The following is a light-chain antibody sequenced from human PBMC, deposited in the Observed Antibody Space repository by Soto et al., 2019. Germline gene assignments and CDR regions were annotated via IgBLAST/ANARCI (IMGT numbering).Light chain of an antibody. Sequence: DIQMTQSPSTLSASVGDRVPITCRASQTISSWLAWYQQKPGKAPKLLIYKASTLKSGVPSRFSGSGSGTEFTLTINGLQPDDFATYYCQQYNTFWTFGQGTKVDIK. CDR2: KAS. CDR1: QTISSW. V-gene: IGKV1-5*03. J-gene: IGKJ1*01. CDR3: QQYNTFWT.